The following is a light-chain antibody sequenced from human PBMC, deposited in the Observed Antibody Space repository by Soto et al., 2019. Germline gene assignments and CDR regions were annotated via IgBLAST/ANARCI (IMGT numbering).Light chain of an antibody. CDR2: DAS. V-gene: IGKV3D-20*02. J-gene: IGKJ4*01. CDR1: QSVSSSY. CDR3: QQRSNWPPVT. Sequence: EIVFTQAPGTLSLSPWERSTLSFMAIQSVSSSYLAWYQQKPGQAPRLLIYDASNRATGIPARFSGSGSGTDFTLAISSLEPEDFAVYYCQQRSNWPPVTFGGGTKVDIK.